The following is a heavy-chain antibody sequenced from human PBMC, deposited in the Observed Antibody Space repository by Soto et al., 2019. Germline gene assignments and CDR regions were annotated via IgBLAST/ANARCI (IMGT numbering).Heavy chain of an antibody. CDR3: ATSWGGDGYSP. CDR2: IYHTGST. Sequence: PSETLSLTCNVSGDSLNSGAYYWTWIRQSPGRGLEWIGHIYHTGSTNYNPSLRSRLTIPLDTSKTHFSLPLKSVNAVDTGVYYCATSWGGDGYSPWGQGTLVTVSS. J-gene: IGHJ5*02. V-gene: IGHV4-61*03. CDR1: GDSLNSGAYY. D-gene: IGHD2-15*01.